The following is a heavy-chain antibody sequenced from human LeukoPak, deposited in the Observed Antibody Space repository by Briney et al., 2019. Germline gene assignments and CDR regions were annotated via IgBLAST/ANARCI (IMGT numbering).Heavy chain of an antibody. J-gene: IGHJ4*02. CDR3: ARDLINYGGYCLDF. D-gene: IGHD4-11*01. CDR2: ISSRSTYI. Sequence: GGSLRLSCAASGFTFSNYYMNWVRQAPGKGLEWVSSISSRSTYIYYADSVKGRFIISRDNDKNSLYLQRNSLRVEDTAIYYCARDLINYGGYCLDFWGQGTLVTVSS. CDR1: GFTFSNYY. V-gene: IGHV3-21*01.